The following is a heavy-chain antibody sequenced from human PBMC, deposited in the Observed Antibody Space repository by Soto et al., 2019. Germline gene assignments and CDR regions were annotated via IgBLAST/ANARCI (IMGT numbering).Heavy chain of an antibody. Sequence: QVQLVQSGAEVKKPGASVKVSCKASGYTFTSYGIIWVRQAPGQGLEWMGWISGYNGNTNSAQKLQGRVTMTTDTSTTTAYMELRSLRSDDTAVYYCARGRTSSPYFYVMDVWGQGTTVTVSS. J-gene: IGHJ6*02. D-gene: IGHD6-13*01. V-gene: IGHV1-18*01. CDR3: ARGRTSSPYFYVMDV. CDR2: ISGYNGNT. CDR1: GYTFTSYG.